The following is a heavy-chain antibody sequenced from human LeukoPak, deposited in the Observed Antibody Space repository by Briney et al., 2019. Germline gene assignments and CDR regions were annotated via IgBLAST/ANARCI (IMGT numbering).Heavy chain of an antibody. CDR2: IYSSETT. V-gene: IGHV4-39*07. CDR3: ARESGYYDSSGHPKPRDY. CDR1: GGSISSSSYY. D-gene: IGHD3-22*01. J-gene: IGHJ4*02. Sequence: SETLSLTCTVSGGSISSSSYYWGWIRQPPGKGLEWIGRIYSSETTKYNPSLKSRVTMSVDTSKNQFSLKLSSVTAADTAVYYCARESGYYDSSGHPKPRDYWGQGTLVTVSS.